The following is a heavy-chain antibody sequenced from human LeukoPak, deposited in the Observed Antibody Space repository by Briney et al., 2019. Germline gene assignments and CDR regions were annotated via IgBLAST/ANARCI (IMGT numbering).Heavy chain of an antibody. J-gene: IGHJ4*02. CDR1: GGSISSGDYY. V-gene: IGHV4-30-4*08. CDR2: IYYSGST. CDR3: ARALRFLEWGFDY. Sequence: SETLALACTDSGGSISSGDYYWSGIRQPPGKGVEGIGYIYYSGSTYYNPSLKSRVTTSVDTSKNQFSLKLSSVTAADTAVYYCARALRFLEWGFDYLGQGTLVTVSS. D-gene: IGHD3-3*01.